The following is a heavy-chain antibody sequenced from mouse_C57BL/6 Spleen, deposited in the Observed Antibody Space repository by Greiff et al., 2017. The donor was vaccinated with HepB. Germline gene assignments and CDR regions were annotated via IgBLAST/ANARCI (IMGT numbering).Heavy chain of an antibody. CDR1: GYTFTSYW. CDR3: ARHYYGSSYGWFAY. Sequence: QVQLQQPGAELVRPGSSVKLSCKASGYTFTSYWMHWVKQRPIQGLEWIGNIDPSDSETHYNQKFKDKATLTVDKSSSTAYMQLSSLTSEDSAVYHCARHYYGSSYGWFAYWGQGTVVTVSA. CDR2: IDPSDSET. V-gene: IGHV1-52*01. J-gene: IGHJ3*01. D-gene: IGHD1-1*01.